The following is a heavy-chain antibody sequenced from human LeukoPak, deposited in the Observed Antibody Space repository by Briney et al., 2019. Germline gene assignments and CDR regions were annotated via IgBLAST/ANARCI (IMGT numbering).Heavy chain of an antibody. V-gene: IGHV3-11*04. CDR2: ISSRGSTI. CDR3: AREQPGDSYGLNYFDF. Sequence: PGGSLRLSCAASGFTFRDYYMSWIRQAPGKGLEWVSNISSRGSTIYYSDSVKGRFTISRDNAKNSLYLHMNSLRAEDTAIYYCAREQPGDSYGLNYFDFWGQGTLVTVSS. D-gene: IGHD5-18*01. J-gene: IGHJ4*02. CDR1: GFTFRDYY.